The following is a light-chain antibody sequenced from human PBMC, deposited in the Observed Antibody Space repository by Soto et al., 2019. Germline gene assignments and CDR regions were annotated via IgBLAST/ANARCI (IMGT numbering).Light chain of an antibody. Sequence: EIVLTQSPGTLSLSPGERATLSCRASQSVSTNYFAWYQQKPGQSPRLLIYGATRRATGIPDRFSGSGSGTDFILTISRLEPEDFALYFCQQYGSSPNTFAQGTKLDIK. CDR3: QQYGSSPNT. CDR1: QSVSTNY. V-gene: IGKV3-20*01. J-gene: IGKJ2*01. CDR2: GAT.